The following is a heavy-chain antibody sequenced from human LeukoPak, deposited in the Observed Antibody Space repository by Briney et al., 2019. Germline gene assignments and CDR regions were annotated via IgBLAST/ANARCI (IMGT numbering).Heavy chain of an antibody. V-gene: IGHV1-18*01. J-gene: IGHJ4*02. CDR2: ISAYNGNT. CDR3: SREASCDSTSCPQDY. Sequence: GASVKVSCKASGYTFTSYGISWVRQAPGQGLEWMGWISAYNGNTNYAQKLQGRVTMTTDTSTSTAYMELRSLRSDDTALYYCSREASCDSTSCPQDYWGQGTLVTVSS. D-gene: IGHD2-2*01. CDR1: GYTFTSYG.